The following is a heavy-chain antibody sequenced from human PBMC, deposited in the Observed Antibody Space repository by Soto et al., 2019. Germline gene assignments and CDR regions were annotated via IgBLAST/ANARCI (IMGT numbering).Heavy chain of an antibody. CDR2: INHSGST. CDR3: ARKGWLQHNWFDP. CDR1: GGSFSGYY. V-gene: IGHV4-34*01. Sequence: QVQLQQWGAGLLKPSETLSLTCAVYGGSFSGYYWSWIRQPPGKGLEWIGEINHSGSTNYNPSLKSRLTISVDTAKNQFSLKLSSVTAADTAVYYCARKGWLQHNWFDPWGQGTLVTVSS. D-gene: IGHD5-12*01. J-gene: IGHJ5*02.